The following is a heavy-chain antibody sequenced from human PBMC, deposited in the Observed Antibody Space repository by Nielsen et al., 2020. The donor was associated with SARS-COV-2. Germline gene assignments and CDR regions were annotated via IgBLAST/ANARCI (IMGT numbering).Heavy chain of an antibody. Sequence: GGSLRLSCAASAFDFSDSEMAWVRQAPGKGLEWVSYISSTGTKITYADNVRGRFTISRDNAKNLLYLQINSPEAADTAIYYCVSETTVSSQDAFDVWGQGTMVIVST. CDR2: ISSTGTKI. V-gene: IGHV3-48*03. D-gene: IGHD4-17*01. J-gene: IGHJ3*01. CDR1: AFDFSDSE. CDR3: VSETTVSSQDAFDV.